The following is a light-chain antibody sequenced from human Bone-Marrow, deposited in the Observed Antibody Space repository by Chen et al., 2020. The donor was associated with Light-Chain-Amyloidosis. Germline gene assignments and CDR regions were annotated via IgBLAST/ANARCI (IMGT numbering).Light chain of an antibody. V-gene: IGLV3-25*03. Sequence: SYELTQPPSVSVSPGQTARITCSGDDLPTKYAYWYQQKPGQAPVLVIHRNTERPSGIPERFYGSSSGTEATLTISGVQAEDEADYHCQSADSSGTYEVIFGGGTKLTVL. CDR2: RNT. CDR1: DLPTKY. CDR3: QSADSSGTYEVI. J-gene: IGLJ2*01.